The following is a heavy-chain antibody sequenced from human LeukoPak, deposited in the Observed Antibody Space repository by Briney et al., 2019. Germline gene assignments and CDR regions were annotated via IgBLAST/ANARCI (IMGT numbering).Heavy chain of an antibody. CDR2: ISYDGSNK. CDR3: ARSTLITSFDY. J-gene: IGHJ4*02. CDR1: GFTFSSYA. D-gene: IGHD3-22*01. Sequence: GGSLRLSCAASGFTFSSYAMHWVRQAPGKGLEWVAVISYDGSNKYYADSVKGRFTISRDNSKNTLYLQMNSLRAEDTAVYYCARSTLITSFDYWGQGTLVAVSS. V-gene: IGHV3-30-3*01.